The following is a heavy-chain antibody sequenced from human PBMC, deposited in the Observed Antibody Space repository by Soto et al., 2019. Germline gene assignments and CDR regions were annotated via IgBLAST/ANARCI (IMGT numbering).Heavy chain of an antibody. V-gene: IGHV3-30*18. CDR2: VSHDGRNT. CDR1: GFTFSDYA. CDR3: AKGGRQWLVTSDFNY. D-gene: IGHD6-19*01. J-gene: IGHJ4*02. Sequence: VQLVESGGGVVQPGRSLRLSSAASGFTFSDYAMHWVRQAPGKGLAWVAVVSHDGRNTHYADSVKGRFTISRDSSKNTVSLEMTSLRAEDTAVYYCAKGGRQWLVTSDFNYWGQGALVTVSS.